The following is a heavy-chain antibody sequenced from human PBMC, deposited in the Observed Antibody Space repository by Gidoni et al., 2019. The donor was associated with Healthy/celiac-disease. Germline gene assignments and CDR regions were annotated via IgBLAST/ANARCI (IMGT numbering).Heavy chain of an antibody. V-gene: IGHV3-33*01. CDR1: GFTFSSYG. CDR3: ARDKGGYYTGYYYYYGMDV. Sequence: QVQLVESGGGVVQPGRSLRLSCAASGFTFSSYGMPWVRQAPGKGLEWVAVIWYDGSNKYYADSVKGRFTISRDNSKNTLYLQMNSLRAEDTAVYYCARDKGGYYTGYYYYYGMDVWGQGTTVTVSS. CDR2: IWYDGSNK. D-gene: IGHD3-3*01. J-gene: IGHJ6*02.